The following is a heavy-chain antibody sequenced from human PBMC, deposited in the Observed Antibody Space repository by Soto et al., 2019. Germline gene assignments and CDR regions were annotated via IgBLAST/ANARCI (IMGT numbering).Heavy chain of an antibody. D-gene: IGHD2-15*01. CDR1: GGSISSGGYY. CDR2: IYYSGST. CDR3: SGYCSGGSCYSGGYHAFDI. Sequence: PSETLSLTCTVSGGSISSGGYYWSWIRQHPGKGLEWIGYIYYSGSTYYNPSLKSRVTISVDTSKNQFSLKLSSVTAADTAVFYCSGYCSGGSCYSGGYHAFDIWGQGTMVTVSS. V-gene: IGHV4-31*03. J-gene: IGHJ3*02.